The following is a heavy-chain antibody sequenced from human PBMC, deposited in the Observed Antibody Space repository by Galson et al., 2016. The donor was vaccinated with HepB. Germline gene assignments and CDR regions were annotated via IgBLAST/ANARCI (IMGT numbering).Heavy chain of an antibody. D-gene: IGHD3-16*02. CDR2: ISGSGGST. CDR1: GFTFSSYA. Sequence: SLRLSCAASGFTFSSYAMSWVRQAPGKGLEWVAAISGSGGSTYYADSVKGRFAISRDKSKNTLYLQMNSLRAEDTATYYCAKDMGTYRPYYFDCWGQGTLVTVSP. J-gene: IGHJ4*02. V-gene: IGHV3-23*01. CDR3: AKDMGTYRPYYFDC.